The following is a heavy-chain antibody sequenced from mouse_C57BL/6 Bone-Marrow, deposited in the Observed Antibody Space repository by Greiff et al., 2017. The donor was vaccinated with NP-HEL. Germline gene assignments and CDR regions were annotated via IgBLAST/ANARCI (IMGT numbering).Heavy chain of an antibody. J-gene: IGHJ2*01. CDR1: GYTFTSYW. CDR3: ASGEWNYFDY. V-gene: IGHV1-69*01. CDR2: IDPSDSYT. Sequence: QVQLQQPGAELVMPGASVKLSCKASGYTFTSYWMHWVKQRPGQGLEWIGEIDPSDSYTNYNQKLKGKSTLTVDTSSSTAYMQLSSLTSEDSAVYYCASGEWNYFDYWGQGTTLTVSS.